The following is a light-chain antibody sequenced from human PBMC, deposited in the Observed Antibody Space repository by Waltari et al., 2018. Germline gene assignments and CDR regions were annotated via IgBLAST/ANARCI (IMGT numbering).Light chain of an antibody. J-gene: IGLJ3*02. CDR3: AAWDDSLNGWV. CDR2: RNN. Sequence: QSVLTQPPSASGTPGQRVTISCSGSSSNIGVNTVNWYQHLPGTAPKLVIYRNNQRPSGVPDRLSGSKSGTSASLASSGLQSDDEADYYCAAWDDSLNGWVFGGGTKLTVL. V-gene: IGLV1-44*01. CDR1: SSNIGVNT.